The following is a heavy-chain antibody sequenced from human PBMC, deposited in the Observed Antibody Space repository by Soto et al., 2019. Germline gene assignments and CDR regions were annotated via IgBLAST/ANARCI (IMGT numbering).Heavy chain of an antibody. CDR2: IWYDGSNK. CDR1: GFTFSSYG. CDR3: AKDKHESSIIGN. D-gene: IGHD2-21*01. V-gene: IGHV3-33*06. J-gene: IGHJ4*02. Sequence: GGSLRLSCAASGFTFSSYGMHWVRQAPGKGLEWVAVIWYDGSNKYYADSVKGRFTISRDNSKNTLYLQMNSLRAEDTAVYYCAKDKHESSIIGNWGQGTLVTVSS.